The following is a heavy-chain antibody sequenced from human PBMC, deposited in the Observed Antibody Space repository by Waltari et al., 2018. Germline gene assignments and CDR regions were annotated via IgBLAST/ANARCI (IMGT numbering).Heavy chain of an antibody. V-gene: IGHV1-2*06. Sequence: VQLVQSGAEVKKPGASVKVSCKASGSTLPGYYMHWVGQAPGQGLEWMGRINPNRGGTNYAQKFQGRVTMTRDTSISTAYMELSRLRSDDTAVYYCARAFYYDSSGWYFDYWGQGTLVTVSS. D-gene: IGHD3-22*01. CDR2: INPNRGGT. CDR3: ARAFYYDSSGWYFDY. CDR1: GSTLPGYY. J-gene: IGHJ4*02.